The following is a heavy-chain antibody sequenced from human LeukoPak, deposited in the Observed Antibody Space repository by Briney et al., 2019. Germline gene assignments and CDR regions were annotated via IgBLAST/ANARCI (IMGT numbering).Heavy chain of an antibody. Sequence: SVKVSCKASGFTFTSSAMQWVRQARGQRLEWIGWIVVGSGNTNYAQKFQERVTITRDMSTSTAYMELSSLRSEDTAVYYCAAKSDFWSGYYNDAFDIWGQGTMVTVSS. CDR3: AAKSDFWSGYYNDAFDI. CDR1: GFTFTSSA. V-gene: IGHV1-58*02. J-gene: IGHJ3*02. CDR2: IVVGSGNT. D-gene: IGHD3-3*01.